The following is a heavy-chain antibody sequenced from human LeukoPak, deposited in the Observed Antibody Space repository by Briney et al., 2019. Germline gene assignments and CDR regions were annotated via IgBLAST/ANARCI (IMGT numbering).Heavy chain of an antibody. V-gene: IGHV3-7*01. Sequence: GGSLRLSCAASGFTFTTYWMTWVRQAPGEGLEWVAGIKQDGSVKYYADSVKGRFTISRDNAKNSVYLQMDSLRADDTAVYYCVRRNLFDFWGQGTLVTVSS. CDR1: GFTFTTYW. J-gene: IGHJ4*02. CDR3: VRRNLFDF. CDR2: IKQDGSVK.